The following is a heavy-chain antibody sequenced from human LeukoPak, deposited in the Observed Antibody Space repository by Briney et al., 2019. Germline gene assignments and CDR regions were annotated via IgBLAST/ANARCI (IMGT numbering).Heavy chain of an antibody. J-gene: IGHJ4*02. Sequence: PGGSLRLSCAASGFTFSSYAMSWVRQAPGKGLEWVSAISGSDGSTYYADSVKGRFTISRDNSKNTLYLQMNSLRAEDTAVYYCAKDRVTYYYDSSGYSTLVWGQGTLVTVSS. V-gene: IGHV3-23*01. CDR2: ISGSDGST. CDR1: GFTFSSYA. D-gene: IGHD3-22*01. CDR3: AKDRVTYYYDSSGYSTLV.